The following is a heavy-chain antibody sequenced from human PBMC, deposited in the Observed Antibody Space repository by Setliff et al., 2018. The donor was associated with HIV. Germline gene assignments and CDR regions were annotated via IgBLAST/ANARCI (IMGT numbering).Heavy chain of an antibody. CDR3: ARPHSGRGGGAWFDP. CDR1: GGSITSGNYY. D-gene: IGHD6-19*01. CDR2: MIYGGDT. Sequence: PSETLSLTCRVYGGSITSGNYYWGWIRQAPGKGLEWIASMIYGGDTWYNPSLKSRVTIYVDTANNEFSLRLSSVTAEDTAVYRCARPHSGRGGGAWFDPWGQGIQVTVSS. J-gene: IGHJ5*02. V-gene: IGHV4-39*01.